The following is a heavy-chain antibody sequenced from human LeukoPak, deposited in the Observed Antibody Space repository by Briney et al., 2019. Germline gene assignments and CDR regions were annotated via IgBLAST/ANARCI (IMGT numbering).Heavy chain of an antibody. J-gene: IGHJ3*02. Sequence: GRSLRLSCAAPGFTFSSYGMHWVRQAPGTGLEWVAVIWYDGSNKYYADSVKGRFTISRDNSKNTLYLQMNSLRAEDTAVYYCASIAVDAFDIWGQGTMVTVSS. CDR3: ASIAVDAFDI. CDR1: GFTFSSYG. CDR2: IWYDGSNK. V-gene: IGHV3-33*01. D-gene: IGHD6-19*01.